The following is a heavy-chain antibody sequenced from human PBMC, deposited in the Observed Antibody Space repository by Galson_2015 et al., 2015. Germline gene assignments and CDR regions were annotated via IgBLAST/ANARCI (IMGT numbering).Heavy chain of an antibody. D-gene: IGHD1-26*01. V-gene: IGHV4-30-2*01. Sequence: WSWIRQPLGKGLEWIGHIYASGSSFYNPSLKGRVTISADRSKNQFSLNLNSVTAADTAVYYCARGAGRHDVFDIWGHGTMVTVSS. CDR3: ARGAGRHDVFDI. CDR2: IYASGSS. J-gene: IGHJ3*02.